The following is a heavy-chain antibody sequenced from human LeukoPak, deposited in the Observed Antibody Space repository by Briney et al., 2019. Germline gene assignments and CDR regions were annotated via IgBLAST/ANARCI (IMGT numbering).Heavy chain of an antibody. V-gene: IGHV4-39*01. D-gene: IGHD2-2*01. CDR1: GGSISSSSYY. J-gene: IGHJ6*03. Sequence: PSETLSLTCTVSGGSISSSSYYWGWIRQPPGKGLEWIVSIYYSGSTYYNPSLKSRVTISVDTSKNQFSLKLSSVTAADTAVYYCARHQAVPAAPGVYYYYYMDVWGKGTTVTVSS. CDR3: ARHQAVPAAPGVYYYYYMDV. CDR2: IYYSGST.